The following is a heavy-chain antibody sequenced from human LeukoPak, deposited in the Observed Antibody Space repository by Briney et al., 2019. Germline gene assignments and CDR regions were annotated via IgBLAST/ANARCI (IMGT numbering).Heavy chain of an antibody. CDR2: IKSDGST. CDR1: GFTFSMYW. J-gene: IGHJ1*01. V-gene: IGHV3-74*01. Sequence: GGSLRLSCTASGFTFSMYWMHWVRQAPGKGLVWVSRIKSDGSTNYADSVKGRFTISRDNAKNTVSLQMNSLRPEDTGVYYCTRAPSEIGGYYPEYFRHWGQGTLVTVSS. D-gene: IGHD3-22*01. CDR3: TRAPSEIGGYYPEYFRH.